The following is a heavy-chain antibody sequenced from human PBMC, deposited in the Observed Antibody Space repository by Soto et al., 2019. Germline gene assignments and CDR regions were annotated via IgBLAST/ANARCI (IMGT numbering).Heavy chain of an antibody. Sequence: GSLRLSCTVSGFAFNNYGINWVRQAPGKGLEWVSSISKSDYTYYSDSVKGRFAISRDNAKSSVSLQMNTLIVEDTAVYYCAREDSIIIPAVSDFWGQGTLVTVSS. D-gene: IGHD2-2*01. CDR1: GFAFNNYG. V-gene: IGHV3-21*01. CDR3: AREDSIIIPAVSDF. J-gene: IGHJ4*02. CDR2: ISKSDYT.